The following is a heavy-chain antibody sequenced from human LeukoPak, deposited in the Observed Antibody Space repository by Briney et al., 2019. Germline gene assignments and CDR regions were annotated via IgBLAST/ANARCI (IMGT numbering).Heavy chain of an antibody. J-gene: IGHJ4*02. V-gene: IGHV3-53*01. Sequence: PGGSLRLSCAASGFTVSSNYMSWVRQAPGKGLEWVSVIYSGGSTYYADSVKGRFTISRDNSKNTLYLQMNSLRAEDTAVYYCARGLLWFGELSYIDYWGQGTLVTVSS. CDR2: IYSGGST. CDR1: GFTVSSNY. CDR3: ARGLLWFGELSYIDY. D-gene: IGHD3-10*01.